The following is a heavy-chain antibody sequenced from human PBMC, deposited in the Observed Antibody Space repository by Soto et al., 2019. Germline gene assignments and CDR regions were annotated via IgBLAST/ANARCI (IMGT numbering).Heavy chain of an antibody. D-gene: IGHD6-13*01. J-gene: IGHJ6*02. CDR3: ARGVAAAGYYYGMDV. CDR1: GYTFTGYY. V-gene: IGHV1-2*04. CDR2: INPNSGGT. Sequence: QVPLVQSGAEVKKPGASVKVSCKASGYTFTGYYMHWVRQAPGQGLEWMGWINPNSGGTNYAQKFQGWVTMTRDTSISTAYMELSRLRSDDTAVYYCARGVAAAGYYYGMDVWGQGTTVTVSS.